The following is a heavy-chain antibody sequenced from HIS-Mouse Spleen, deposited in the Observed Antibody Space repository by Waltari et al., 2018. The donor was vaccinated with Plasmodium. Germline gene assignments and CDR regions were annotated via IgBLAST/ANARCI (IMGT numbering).Heavy chain of an antibody. V-gene: IGHV3-53*01. CDR3: ARGMKSSSSAFDI. J-gene: IGHJ3*02. CDR2: IYRDGRT. Sequence: EVQLVESGGGLIQPGGSLRLSCAASGFPVSSNYMSWVRQAPGKGLDGVSGIYRDGRTYYADSVKGRFTISRDNSKNTLYLQMNSLRAEDTAVYYCARGMKSSSSAFDIWGQGTMVTVSS. D-gene: IGHD6-6*01. CDR1: GFPVSSNY.